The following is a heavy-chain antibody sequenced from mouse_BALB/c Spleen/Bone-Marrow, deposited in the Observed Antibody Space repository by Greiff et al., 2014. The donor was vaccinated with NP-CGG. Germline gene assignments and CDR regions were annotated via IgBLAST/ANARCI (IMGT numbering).Heavy chain of an antibody. CDR2: IHYSGIT. V-gene: IGHV3-1*02. J-gene: IGHJ4*01. CDR3: ARFAGTPYTMDY. D-gene: IGHD4-1*01. CDR1: GYSITSYYS. Sequence: ESGPDLVKPSQSLSLTCTVTGYSITSYYSWHWIRQFPGNKLEWMDYIHYSGITVYNPSLKSRISITRDTSNNQFFLQLNSVTTEDTATYYCARFAGTPYTMDYWGQGTSVTVSS.